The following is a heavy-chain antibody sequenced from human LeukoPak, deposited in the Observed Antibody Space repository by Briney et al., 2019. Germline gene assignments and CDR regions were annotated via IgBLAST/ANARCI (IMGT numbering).Heavy chain of an antibody. Sequence: GGSLRLSCAASGFTFSTYWMSWVRQAPGKGLEWVANIKEDGSDQNYVDSVKGRFTISRDNAKDSLYLQLNSLRAEDTAVYYCAKGSNRGVATIDYWGQGTLVTVSS. CDR3: AKGSNRGVATIDY. D-gene: IGHD5-12*01. CDR2: IKEDGSDQ. J-gene: IGHJ4*02. V-gene: IGHV3-7*02. CDR1: GFTFSTYW.